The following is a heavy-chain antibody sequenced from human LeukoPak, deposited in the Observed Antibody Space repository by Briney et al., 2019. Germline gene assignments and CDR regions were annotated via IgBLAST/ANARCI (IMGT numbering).Heavy chain of an antibody. V-gene: IGHV4-61*02. CDR1: GGSISSGSYY. J-gene: IGHJ4*02. D-gene: IGHD1-7*01. CDR2: IYTSGST. Sequence: SETLSLTCTVSGGSISSGSYYWSWIRQPAGKGLEWIGRIYTSGSTNYNPSLKSRVTISVDTSKNQFSLKLSSVTAADTAVYYCARVRWNYEDWGQGTLVTVSS. CDR3: ARVRWNYED.